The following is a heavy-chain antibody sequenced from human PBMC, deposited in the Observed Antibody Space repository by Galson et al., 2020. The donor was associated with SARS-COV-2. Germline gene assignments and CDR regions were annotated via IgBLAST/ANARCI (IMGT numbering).Heavy chain of an antibody. D-gene: IGHD3-3*01. V-gene: IGHV4-59*01. CDR1: GGSISSYY. CDR3: ARDVRPNYDFWSGYWDYYYYMDV. Sequence: SETLSLTCTVSGGSISSYYWSWIRQPPGKGLEWLGYIYYSGSTNYNPSLKSRVTISVDTSKNQFSLKLSSVTAADTAVYYCARDVRPNYDFWSGYWDYYYYMDVWGKGTTVTVSS. J-gene: IGHJ6*03. CDR2: IYYSGST.